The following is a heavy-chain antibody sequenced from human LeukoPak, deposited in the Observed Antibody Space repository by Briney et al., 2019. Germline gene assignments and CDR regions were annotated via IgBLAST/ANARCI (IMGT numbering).Heavy chain of an antibody. CDR3: AKEGSGSYYFAYYYYMDV. CDR1: GYTLTELS. V-gene: IGHV1-24*01. Sequence: ASVRVSCKVSGYTLTELSMHWVRQAPGKGLEWMGGFDPEDGETIYAQKFQGRVTMTEDTSTDTAYMELNSLRAEDTAVYYCAKEGSGSYYFAYYYYMDVWGKGTTVTVSS. CDR2: FDPEDGET. J-gene: IGHJ6*03. D-gene: IGHD1-26*01.